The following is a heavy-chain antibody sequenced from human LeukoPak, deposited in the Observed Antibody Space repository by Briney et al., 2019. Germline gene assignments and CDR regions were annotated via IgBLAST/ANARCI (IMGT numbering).Heavy chain of an antibody. CDR1: GLSISSSSYY. D-gene: IGHD1-26*01. V-gene: IGHV4-39*07. J-gene: IGHJ4*01. CDR3: ARLGVGVAPFDY. CDR2: IYHSGTT. Sequence: PSETLSLTCTVSGLSISSSSYYWGWIRQPPGKGLEWVGSIYHSGTTYYNPSLKRRLTISVDTSKTQSSLKLSCVTGTDTAVYYCARLGVGVAPFDY.